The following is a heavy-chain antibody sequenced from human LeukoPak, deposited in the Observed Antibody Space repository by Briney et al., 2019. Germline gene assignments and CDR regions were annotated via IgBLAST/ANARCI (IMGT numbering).Heavy chain of an antibody. D-gene: IGHD3-10*01. Sequence: SETLSLTCAVDGGSFSGYYWSWIRQPPGKGLEWIGEINHSGSTNYNPSLKSRVTISVDTSKNQFSLKLSSVTAADTAVYYCARAHSGRRLTMVRGVRRWFDPWGQGTLVTVSS. CDR1: GGSFSGYY. CDR3: ARAHSGRRLTMVRGVRRWFDP. J-gene: IGHJ5*02. CDR2: INHSGST. V-gene: IGHV4-34*01.